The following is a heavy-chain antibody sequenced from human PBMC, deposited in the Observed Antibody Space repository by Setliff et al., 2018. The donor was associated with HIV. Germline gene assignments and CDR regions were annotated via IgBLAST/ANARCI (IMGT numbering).Heavy chain of an antibody. J-gene: IGHJ4*02. CDR3: ARDLGSGHFDY. D-gene: IGHD3-3*01. Sequence: SETLSLTCTVSGGSISNYYWSWIRQPPGKGLEWIGYIYTSGSTNYNPSLKSRVTISVDTSKNQFSLKLSSVTAADTAVYYCARDLGSGHFDYWGQGMLVTVSS. CDR1: GGSISNYY. CDR2: IYTSGST. V-gene: IGHV4-4*09.